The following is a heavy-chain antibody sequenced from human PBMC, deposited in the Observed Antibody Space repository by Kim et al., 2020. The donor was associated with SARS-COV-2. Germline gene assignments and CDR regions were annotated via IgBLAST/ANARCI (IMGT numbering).Heavy chain of an antibody. Sequence: GGSLRLSCAASGFTFSSYAMSWVRQAPGKGLEWVSAISGSGGSTYYADSVKGRFTISRDNSKNTLYLQMNSLRAEDTAVYYCAKDRGSGYDPGVFDYWGQGTLVTVSS. CDR1: GFTFSSYA. CDR2: ISGSGGST. CDR3: AKDRGSGYDPGVFDY. J-gene: IGHJ4*02. V-gene: IGHV3-23*01. D-gene: IGHD5-12*01.